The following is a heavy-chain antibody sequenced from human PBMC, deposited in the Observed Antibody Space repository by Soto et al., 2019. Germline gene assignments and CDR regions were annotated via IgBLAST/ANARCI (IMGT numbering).Heavy chain of an antibody. J-gene: IGHJ4*02. Sequence: QLQLQESGSGLVKPSQTLSLTCAVSGGSISGGVSSWSWFRQPPGRGLEWIGYIYHSGSTYYNPSLKSRVTISVDRSKNQFSLKLSSVTAADTAVYYCARAFGYSYGSLDYWGQGTLVTVSS. CDR2: IYHSGST. V-gene: IGHV4-30-2*01. D-gene: IGHD5-18*01. CDR1: GGSISGGVSS. CDR3: ARAFGYSYGSLDY.